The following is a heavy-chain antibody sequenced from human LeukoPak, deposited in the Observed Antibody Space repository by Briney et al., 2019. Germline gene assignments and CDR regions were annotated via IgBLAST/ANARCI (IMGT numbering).Heavy chain of an antibody. V-gene: IGHV3-7*01. CDR2: IQDDGGVK. Sequence: GGSLRLSCAGSGFTFRNYWMSWVRQAPGKGLEWVADIQDDGGVKYHADSVRGRFTISRDNSGNSIYLQMNSLRAEDTAVYYCARFVANWNPGGMDVWGQGTTVIVSS. J-gene: IGHJ6*02. CDR3: ARFVANWNPGGMDV. CDR1: GFTFRNYW. D-gene: IGHD1-20*01.